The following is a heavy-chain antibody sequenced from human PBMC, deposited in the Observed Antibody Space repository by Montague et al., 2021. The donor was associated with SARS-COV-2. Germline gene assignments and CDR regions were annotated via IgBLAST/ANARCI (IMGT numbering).Heavy chain of an antibody. D-gene: IGHD6-19*01. V-gene: IGHV4-34*01. CDR1: GGSFSGYY. CDR3: ARGRYSSGWYGQLNWFDA. J-gene: IGHJ5*02. Sequence: SETLSLTCAVYGGSFSGYYWSWIRQPPGKGLEWIGEINHSGSTNYNPSLKSRVTISVDTSKNQFSLKLSSVTAADTAVYYCARGRYSSGWYGQLNWFDAWGQGALVAVSS. CDR2: INHSGST.